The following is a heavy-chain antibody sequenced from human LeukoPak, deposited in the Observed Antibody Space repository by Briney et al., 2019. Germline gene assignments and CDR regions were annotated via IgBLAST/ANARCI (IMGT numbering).Heavy chain of an antibody. V-gene: IGHV4-39*01. CDR3: ARVALEVGWYYYGSGSYVFDY. CDR2: IYYSGST. Sequence: SETLSLTCTVSGGSISSSSYYWGWIRQPPGKGLEWIGSIYYSGSTYYNPSLKSRVTISVDTSKNQFSLKLSSVTAADTAVYYCARVALEVGWYYYGSGSYVFDYWGQGTLVTVSS. D-gene: IGHD3-10*01. J-gene: IGHJ4*02. CDR1: GGSISSSSYY.